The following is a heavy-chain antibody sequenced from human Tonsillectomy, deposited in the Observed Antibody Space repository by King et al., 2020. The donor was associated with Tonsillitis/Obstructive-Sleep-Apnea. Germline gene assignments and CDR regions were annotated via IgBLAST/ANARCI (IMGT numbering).Heavy chain of an antibody. CDR2: ISSSSSYI. CDR3: ARGPSSDYYY. Sequence: VQLVESGGGLVKPGGSLRLSCAASGFTFSSYSMNWVRQPPGKGLEWVSSISSSSSYIYYADSVKGRFTISRDNAKNSLYLQMNSLRAEDTAVYYCARGPSSDYYYWGQGTLVTVSS. CDR1: GFTFSSYS. J-gene: IGHJ4*02. V-gene: IGHV3-21*01. D-gene: IGHD2/OR15-2a*01.